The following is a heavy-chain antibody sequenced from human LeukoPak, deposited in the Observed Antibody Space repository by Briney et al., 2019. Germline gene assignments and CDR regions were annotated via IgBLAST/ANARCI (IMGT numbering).Heavy chain of an antibody. D-gene: IGHD5-18*01. CDR1: GYTFTSSG. Sequence: ASVKVSCKASGYTFTSSGISWVRQAPGQGLEWMGWINVYNGHTNYVQKLQGRVTMTTDTSTSTAYMELRSLRSDDTAVYYCARDGYGSASDYWGQGTLVTVSS. CDR3: ARDGYGSASDY. CDR2: INVYNGHT. J-gene: IGHJ4*02. V-gene: IGHV1-18*01.